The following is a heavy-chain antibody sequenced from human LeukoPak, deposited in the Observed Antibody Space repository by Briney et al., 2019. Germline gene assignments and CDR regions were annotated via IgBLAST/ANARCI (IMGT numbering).Heavy chain of an antibody. Sequence: SETPSLTCTVSGGSISSYYWSWIRQPPGKGLEWIGYIYYSGSTNYNPSLKSRVTISVDTSKNQFSLKLSSVTAADTAVYYCARGPAVNAYYYDSSLYFDYWGQGTLVTVSS. CDR3: ARGPAVNAYYYDSSLYFDY. J-gene: IGHJ4*02. CDR1: GGSISSYY. V-gene: IGHV4-59*01. D-gene: IGHD3-22*01. CDR2: IYYSGST.